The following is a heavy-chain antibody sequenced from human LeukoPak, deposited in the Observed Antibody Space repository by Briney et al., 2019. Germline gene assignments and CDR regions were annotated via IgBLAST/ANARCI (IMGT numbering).Heavy chain of an antibody. CDR2: IYHSGST. J-gene: IGHJ6*03. CDR3: ARGRQLLGYSYGLNYYYYMDV. Sequence: SETLSLTCAVSGGSISSSNWWSWVRQPPGKGLEWIGEIYHSGSTNYNPSLKSRVTISVDTSKNQFSLKLSSVTAADAAVYYCARGRQLLGYSYGLNYYYYMDVWGKGTTVTVSS. CDR1: GGSISSSNW. V-gene: IGHV4-4*02. D-gene: IGHD5-18*01.